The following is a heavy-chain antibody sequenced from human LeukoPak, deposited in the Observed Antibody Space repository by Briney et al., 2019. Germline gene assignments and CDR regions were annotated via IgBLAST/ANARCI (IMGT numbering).Heavy chain of an antibody. CDR3: ARDLSGYCTNGVCSPEN. D-gene: IGHD2-8*01. V-gene: IGHV3-30*03. Sequence: GGSLRLSCAASGFTFSSYGMHWVRQAPGKGLEWVAVISYDGSNKYYADSVKGRFTISRDNSKNTLYLQMNSLRAEDTAVYYCARDLSGYCTNGVCSPENLGQGTLVTVSS. J-gene: IGHJ4*02. CDR1: GFTFSSYG. CDR2: ISYDGSNK.